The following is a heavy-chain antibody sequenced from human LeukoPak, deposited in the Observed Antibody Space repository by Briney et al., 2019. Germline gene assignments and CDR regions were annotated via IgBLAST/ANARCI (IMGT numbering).Heavy chain of an antibody. CDR3: ARVEEGYGSGRRENYYYYYMDV. Sequence: SETLSLTCTVSGASISSYYWSWIRQSPGKGLEWIGYIYYSGRTNYNPSLKSRVIISVDTSKNQFSLKLSSVTAADTAVYYCARVEEGYGSGRRENYYYYYMDVWGKGTTVTISS. CDR2: IYYSGRT. J-gene: IGHJ6*03. CDR1: GASISSYY. D-gene: IGHD3-10*01. V-gene: IGHV4-59*12.